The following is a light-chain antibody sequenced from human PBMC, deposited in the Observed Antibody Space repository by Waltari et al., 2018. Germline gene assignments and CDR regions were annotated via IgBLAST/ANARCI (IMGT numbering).Light chain of an antibody. Sequence: DIQMTQSPSSLSASVGDRVTITCRASQIISNYLNWYQQRPGKAPKVLIYAASTLQSGVPSRFSGSGSGTDFTLTINSLQPEDFASYYCQQSYSTLVTFGGGTKVEIK. CDR3: QQSYSTLVT. J-gene: IGKJ4*01. CDR1: QIISNY. CDR2: AAS. V-gene: IGKV1-39*01.